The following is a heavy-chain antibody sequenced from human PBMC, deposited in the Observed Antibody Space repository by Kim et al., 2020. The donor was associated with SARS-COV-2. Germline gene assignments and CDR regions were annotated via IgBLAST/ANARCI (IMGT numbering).Heavy chain of an antibody. J-gene: IGHJ6*02. CDR1: GGSISSGGYY. V-gene: IGHV4-31*03. Sequence: SETLSLTCTVSGGSISSGGYYWSWIRQHPGKGLEWIGYIYYSGSTYFNPSLKSRVTISVDTSKNQFSLKLSSVTAADTAVYYCARDRGTGQLVTRYYYYGMDVSGPGTTVTVSS. CDR3: ARDRGTGQLVTRYYYYGMDV. CDR2: IYYSGST. D-gene: IGHD6-13*01.